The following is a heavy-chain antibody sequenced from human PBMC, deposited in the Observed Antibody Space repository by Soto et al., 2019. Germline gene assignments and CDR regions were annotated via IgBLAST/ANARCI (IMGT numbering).Heavy chain of an antibody. D-gene: IGHD5-12*01. CDR1: GFTFSSYA. Sequence: GGSLRLSCAASGFTFSSYAMHWVRQAPGKGLEWVAVISYDGSNKYYADSVKGRFTISRDNSKNTLYLQMNSLRAEGTAVYYCAREGGLRSIGYWGQGTLVTVSS. V-gene: IGHV3-30-3*01. J-gene: IGHJ4*02. CDR3: AREGGLRSIGY. CDR2: ISYDGSNK.